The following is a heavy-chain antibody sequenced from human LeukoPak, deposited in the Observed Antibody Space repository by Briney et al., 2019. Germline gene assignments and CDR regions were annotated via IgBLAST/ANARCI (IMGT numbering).Heavy chain of an antibody. Sequence: SVNVSCKASGGTFSSYAISWVRQAPGQGLEWMGGIIPIFGTANHAQKFQGRVTITADESTSTAYMELSSLRSEDTAVYYCAREAHYYDSSGSFDYWGQGTLVTVSS. CDR1: GGTFSSYA. D-gene: IGHD3-22*01. CDR3: AREAHYYDSSGSFDY. J-gene: IGHJ4*02. V-gene: IGHV1-69*13. CDR2: IIPIFGTA.